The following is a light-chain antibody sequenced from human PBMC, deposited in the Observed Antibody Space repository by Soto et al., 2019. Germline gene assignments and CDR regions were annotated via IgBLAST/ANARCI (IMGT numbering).Light chain of an antibody. CDR2: DAY. CDR1: QSFRGR. V-gene: IGKV3-11*01. CDR3: QQRHMWPIT. Sequence: EIGMTQSPVTLSLSPGERATLSCRASQSFRGRLAWYQQKPGQAPRLLIYDAYNRATGIPPRFSGSGSGTDFTLTISSLEPEDSAVYYCQQRHMWPITFGQGTRLEI. J-gene: IGKJ5*01.